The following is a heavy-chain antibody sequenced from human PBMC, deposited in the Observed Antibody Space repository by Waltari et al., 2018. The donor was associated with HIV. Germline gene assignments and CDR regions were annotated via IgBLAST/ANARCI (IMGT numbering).Heavy chain of an antibody. CDR2: ISAYNGNT. D-gene: IGHD3-22*01. CDR3: ARDPAPYSSGFKGDWFDP. Sequence: QVQLVQSGAEVKKPGASVKVSCKASGYTFTSYGISWVRQAPGQGLEWMGWISAYNGNTNYAQKLQGRVTMTTDTSTSTAYMELRSLRSDDTAVYYCARDPAPYSSGFKGDWFDPWGQGTLVTVSS. J-gene: IGHJ5*02. CDR1: GYTFTSYG. V-gene: IGHV1-18*01.